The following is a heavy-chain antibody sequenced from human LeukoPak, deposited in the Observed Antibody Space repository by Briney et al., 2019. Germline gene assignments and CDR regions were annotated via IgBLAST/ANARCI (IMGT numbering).Heavy chain of an antibody. J-gene: IGHJ5*01. Sequence: PGGSLRLSCAASGFSFSNFAMTWVRQAPGKGLEWVSSINGGHYPTYNTDSVKGRFTISRDNFKTTLYLQINSLRADDTAVYYCTRDPNGDYVGAFDSWGQGTLVTVSS. D-gene: IGHD4-17*01. CDR3: TRDPNGDYVGAFDS. V-gene: IGHV3-23*01. CDR1: GFSFSNFA. CDR2: INGGHYPT.